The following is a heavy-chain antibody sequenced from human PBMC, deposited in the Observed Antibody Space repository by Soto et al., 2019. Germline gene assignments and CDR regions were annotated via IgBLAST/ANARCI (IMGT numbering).Heavy chain of an antibody. D-gene: IGHD3-10*01. J-gene: IGHJ5*02. V-gene: IGHV4-30-4*01. Sequence: QVQLQESGPGLVKPSQTLSLTCTVSGDSMGSGDYYWTWIRQPPGKGLEWIGYIYYIGTTFYNPSLESRVNISIDTSKTHFSLRLTSVTAADTAVYYCSRRSTYYGFLTWGQGTLVTVSS. CDR1: GDSMGSGDYY. CDR2: IYYIGTT. CDR3: SRRSTYYGFLT.